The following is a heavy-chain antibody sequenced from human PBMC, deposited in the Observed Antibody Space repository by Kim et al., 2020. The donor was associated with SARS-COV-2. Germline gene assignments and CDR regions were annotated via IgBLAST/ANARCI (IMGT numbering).Heavy chain of an antibody. CDR3: TTAYGLDY. J-gene: IGHJ4*02. CDR2: GGTT. D-gene: IGHD2-8*01. Sequence: GGTTDYAAPVKGRFTISRDDSKNTLYLQMNSLKTEDTAVYYCTTAYGLDYWGQGTLVTVSS. V-gene: IGHV3-15*01.